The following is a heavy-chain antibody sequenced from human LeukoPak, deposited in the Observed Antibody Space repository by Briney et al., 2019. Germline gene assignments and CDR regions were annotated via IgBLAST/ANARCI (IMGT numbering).Heavy chain of an antibody. CDR2: IYHSGST. CDR3: ARDGGNFGGYYGVDV. J-gene: IGHJ6*04. V-gene: IGHV4-4*02. CDR1: GGSISSSNW. D-gene: IGHD3-16*01. Sequence: SETLSLTCAVSGGSISSSNWWSWVRQPPGKGLEWIGEIYHSGSTNYNPSLKSRVTISVDKSKNQFSLKLSSVTAADTAVYYCARDGGNFGGYYGVDVWGKGTTVTVSS.